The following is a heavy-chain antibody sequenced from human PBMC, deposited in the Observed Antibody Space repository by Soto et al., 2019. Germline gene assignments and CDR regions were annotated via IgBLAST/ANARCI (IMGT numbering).Heavy chain of an antibody. Sequence: QAGGSLRLSCAASGFTVSSNYMSWVRQAPGKGLEWVSVIYSGGSTYYADSVKGRFTISRDNSKNTLYLQMNSLRAEDTAVYYCAYCSGGSCYSIYGMDVWGQGTTVTVSS. J-gene: IGHJ6*02. CDR3: AYCSGGSCYSIYGMDV. V-gene: IGHV3-53*01. D-gene: IGHD2-15*01. CDR2: IYSGGST. CDR1: GFTVSSNY.